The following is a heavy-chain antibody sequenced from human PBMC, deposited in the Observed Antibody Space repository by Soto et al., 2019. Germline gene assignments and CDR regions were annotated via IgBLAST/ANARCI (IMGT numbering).Heavy chain of an antibody. CDR3: ASHTSRRSGYYLYYGMDV. V-gene: IGHV5-10-1*01. CDR2: IDPSDSYT. J-gene: IGHJ6*02. D-gene: IGHD2-2*01. Sequence: GESLKISCKVSGYSFTSYWINWLRQMPGKVLEWMGRIDPSDSYTNYSPSFQGHVTISADKSISTAYLQWSTLKASDTAMYYCASHTSRRSGYYLYYGMDVWGQGTTVTGSS. CDR1: GYSFTSYW.